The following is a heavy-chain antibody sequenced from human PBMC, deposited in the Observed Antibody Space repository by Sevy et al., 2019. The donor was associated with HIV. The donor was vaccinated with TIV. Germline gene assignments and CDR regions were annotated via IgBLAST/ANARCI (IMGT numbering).Heavy chain of an antibody. CDR3: AKDLGITMVRGVITFDY. Sequence: GGSLRLSCAASGFTFSSYAMSWVRQAPGKGLEWVSAISGSGGSTYYADSVKGRFTISRDNSKNTLYLQMNGLRAEDTAVYYCAKDLGITMVRGVITFDYWGQRTLVTVSS. J-gene: IGHJ4*02. CDR1: GFTFSSYA. CDR2: ISGSGGST. D-gene: IGHD3-10*01. V-gene: IGHV3-23*01.